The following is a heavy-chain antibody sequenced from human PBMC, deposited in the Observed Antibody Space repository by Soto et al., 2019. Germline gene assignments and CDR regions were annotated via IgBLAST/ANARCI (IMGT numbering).Heavy chain of an antibody. Sequence: SETLSLTCTVSGDSANSDNSYWYRIRQAAGKGPEWIGYIYYNGGTNYNPSLKSRVTILLDTSTNQFSLTLTSVTAADTAVYYCARDGGQGRGVIGHYWGRGILVTVSS. V-gene: IGHV4-61*01. CDR3: ARDGGQGRGVIGHY. D-gene: IGHD3-16*02. CDR1: GDSANSDNSY. CDR2: IYYNGGT. J-gene: IGHJ4*02.